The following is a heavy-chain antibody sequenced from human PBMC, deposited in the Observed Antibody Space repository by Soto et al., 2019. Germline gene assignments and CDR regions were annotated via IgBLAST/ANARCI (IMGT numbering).Heavy chain of an antibody. CDR2: IIPIFGTA. V-gene: IGHV1-69*12. CDR3: ARDGIAARPIAWFDP. J-gene: IGHJ5*02. D-gene: IGHD6-6*01. Sequence: QVQLVQSGAEVKKPGSSVKVSCKASGGIFSSYAISWVRQAPGQGLDWMGGIIPIFGTANYAQKFQGRVTITADESTSTAYMELSSLRSEDTAVYYCARDGIAARPIAWFDPWGQGTLVTVSS. CDR1: GGIFSSYA.